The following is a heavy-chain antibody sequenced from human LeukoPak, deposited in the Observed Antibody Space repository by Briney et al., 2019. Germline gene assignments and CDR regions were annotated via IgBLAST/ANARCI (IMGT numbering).Heavy chain of an antibody. CDR1: SFTFSNAW. Sequence: MSGGSLRLSCAASSFTFSNAWMNWVRQAPGKGLEWVGRIKSKTDGGTTDYAAPVKGRFTISRDDSKNTLYLQMDSLKTEDTAVYYCTTDLAYGDYDLYWGQGTLVTVSS. CDR2: IKSKTDGGTT. V-gene: IGHV3-15*07. CDR3: TTDLAYGDYDLY. J-gene: IGHJ4*02. D-gene: IGHD4-17*01.